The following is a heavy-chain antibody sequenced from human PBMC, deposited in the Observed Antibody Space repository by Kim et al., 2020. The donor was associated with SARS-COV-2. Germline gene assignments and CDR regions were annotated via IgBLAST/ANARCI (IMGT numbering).Heavy chain of an antibody. Sequence: TYYNPYLNSRVTISVDTSKTQFSLKLSSVTAADTAVYYWARRMYGGLVFDYWGQGTLVTVSS. D-gene: IGHD1-26*01. CDR3: ARRMYGGLVFDY. J-gene: IGHJ4*02. V-gene: IGHV4-39*01. CDR2: T.